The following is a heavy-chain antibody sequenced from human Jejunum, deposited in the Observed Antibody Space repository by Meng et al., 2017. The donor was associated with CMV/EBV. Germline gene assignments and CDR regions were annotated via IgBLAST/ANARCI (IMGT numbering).Heavy chain of an antibody. D-gene: IGHD2-15*01. CDR2: IKQDGSAT. V-gene: IGHV3-7*01. J-gene: IGHJ4*02. CDR1: GFTYSGFW. Sequence: SCAVSGFTYSGFWVSWVRQAPGMGLEWVANIKQDGSATYYADSVKGRFTISRDNAKNSLYLQMDNLRADDTAVYYCVREDIVVFDYWGQGTLVTVSS. CDR3: VREDIVVFDY.